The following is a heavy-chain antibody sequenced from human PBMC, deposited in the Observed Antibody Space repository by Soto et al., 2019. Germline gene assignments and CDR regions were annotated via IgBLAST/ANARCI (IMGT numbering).Heavy chain of an antibody. J-gene: IGHJ4*02. CDR3: AREAPVAGTYHSFFDD. CDR2: IYYSGST. Sequence: SETLSLTCTVSGGSISSYYWSWVRQPPGKGLEWIGYIYYSGSTNYNPSLKSRVTISVDTSKNQFSLKLSSVTAADTAVYYCAREAPVAGTYHSFFDDWGQGTLVTVAS. CDR1: GGSISSYY. D-gene: IGHD6-19*01. V-gene: IGHV4-59*01.